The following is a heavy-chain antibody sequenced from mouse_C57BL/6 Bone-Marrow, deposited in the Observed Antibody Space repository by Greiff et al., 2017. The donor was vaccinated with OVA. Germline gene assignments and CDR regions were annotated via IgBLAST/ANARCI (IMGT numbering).Heavy chain of an antibody. CDR1: GYTFTSYG. V-gene: IGHV1-81*01. CDR2: IYPRSGNT. CDR3: ATLFAY. Sequence: VQLMESGAELARPGASVKLSCKASGYTFTSYGISWVKQRTGQGLEWIGEIYPRSGNTYYNEKFKGKATLTADKSSSTAYMELRSLTSEDSAVYFCATLFAYWGQGTLVTVSA. J-gene: IGHJ3*01.